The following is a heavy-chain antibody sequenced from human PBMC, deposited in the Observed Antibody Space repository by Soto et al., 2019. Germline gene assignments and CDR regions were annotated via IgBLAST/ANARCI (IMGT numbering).Heavy chain of an antibody. CDR2: ISADNGNT. D-gene: IGHD3-16*01. CDR3: ARDGGPSYFDY. Sequence: SVKVSFKTSCYTLTNYGISWVRQAPGQGLEWMGWISADNGNTNYARNLQGRVTMTTDTSTGTSYMVLRSLRSEDTAIYYCARDGGPSYFDYWGQGTLVTVYS. V-gene: IGHV1-18*01. CDR1: CYTLTNYG. J-gene: IGHJ4*02.